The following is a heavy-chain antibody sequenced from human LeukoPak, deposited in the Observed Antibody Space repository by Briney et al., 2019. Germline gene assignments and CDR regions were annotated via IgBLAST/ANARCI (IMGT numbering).Heavy chain of an antibody. J-gene: IGHJ4*02. CDR3: ARVLPYSSGWSFDY. CDR2: IYYSGST. CDR1: GGSISSYY. V-gene: IGHV4-59*01. D-gene: IGHD6-19*01. Sequence: SETLSLTCTVSGGSISSYYWSWIRQPSGKGLEWIGYIYYSGSTNYNPSLKSRVTISVDTSKNQFSLKLSSVTAADTAVYYCARVLPYSSGWSFDYWGQGTLVTVSS.